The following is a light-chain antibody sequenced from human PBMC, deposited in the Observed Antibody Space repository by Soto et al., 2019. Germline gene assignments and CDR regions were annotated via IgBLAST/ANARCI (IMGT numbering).Light chain of an antibody. CDR2: VNS. CDR3: QSYDSSLSGLV. V-gene: IGLV1-40*01. CDR1: SSNIGAGYD. J-gene: IGLJ2*01. Sequence: QSVLTQPPSVSGAPGQRVTISCTGSSSNIGAGYDVHWYQQLPGTAPKLLIYVNSNRPSGVPDRFSGSKSGTSASLAITGLQAEDEADDYCQSYDSSLSGLVFGGGTKVTVL.